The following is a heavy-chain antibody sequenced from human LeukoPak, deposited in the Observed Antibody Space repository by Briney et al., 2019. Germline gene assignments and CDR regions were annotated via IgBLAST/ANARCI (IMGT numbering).Heavy chain of an antibody. Sequence: SETLSLTCSVSAGSISSTSYYWGWIRQPPGKGLEWLGSIYYSGTTYYNPSLKSRVTISVDTSKNQFSLKLNSVTAADTAMYYCARHRRLPNCSGGACYSDYWAQGTLVTVSS. CDR3: ARHRRLPNCSGGACYSDY. V-gene: IGHV4-39*01. D-gene: IGHD2-15*01. CDR2: IYYSGTT. CDR1: AGSISSTSYY. J-gene: IGHJ4*02.